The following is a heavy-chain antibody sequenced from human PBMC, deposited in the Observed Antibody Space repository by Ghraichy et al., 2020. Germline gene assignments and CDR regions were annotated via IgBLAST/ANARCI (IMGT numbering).Heavy chain of an antibody. CDR3: ARRHMVRGEYYFDY. Sequence: SGPTLVKPTQTLTLTCTFSGFSLSTSGVGVGWIRQPPGKALEWLTLIYWNDDKRYSPSLKSRLTITKDTSKNQVVLTMTNMDPVDTATYYCARRHMVRGEYYFDYWGQGTLVTVSS. CDR1: GFSLSTSGVG. J-gene: IGHJ4*02. CDR2: IYWNDDK. V-gene: IGHV2-5*01. D-gene: IGHD3-10*01.